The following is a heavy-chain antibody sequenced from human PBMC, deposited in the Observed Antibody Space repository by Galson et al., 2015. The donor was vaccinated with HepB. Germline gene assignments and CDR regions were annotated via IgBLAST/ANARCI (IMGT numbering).Heavy chain of an antibody. D-gene: IGHD4-17*01. CDR1: GYSFTNYW. CDR3: ARVTMSYGDYVFDH. V-gene: IGHV5-51*01. Sequence: QSGAEVKKPGESLRISCKGSGYSFTNYWIGWVRQMPGKGLEWMGIIYPGDSDTRYSPSFQGQVIISADKSISTAYLQWSSLKASDTAMYYCARVTMSYGDYVFDHWGQGTSVAVSS. CDR2: IYPGDSDT. J-gene: IGHJ5*02.